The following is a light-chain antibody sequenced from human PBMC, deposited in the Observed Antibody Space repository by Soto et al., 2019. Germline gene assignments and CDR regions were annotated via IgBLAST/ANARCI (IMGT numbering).Light chain of an antibody. V-gene: IGKV3D-20*02. Sequence: DIVMTQSPATLSVSPGERATLSCIASQSVSSSYLAWYQHKPGQAPRLLIYDASNRATGIPARFSGSGYGTDFTLTISSPETEDFAVYYCQQRSNWPWTFGQGTKVDIK. CDR1: QSVSSSY. J-gene: IGKJ1*01. CDR3: QQRSNWPWT. CDR2: DAS.